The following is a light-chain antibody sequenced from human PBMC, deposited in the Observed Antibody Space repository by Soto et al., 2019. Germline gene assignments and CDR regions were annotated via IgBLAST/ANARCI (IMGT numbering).Light chain of an antibody. CDR2: DVS. CDR1: SSYVGGYNY. Sequence: QSALTQPASVSGSPGQSITISCTGTSSYVGGYNYVSWYQQHPGKAPKLLIYDVSNRPSGVSNRFSGSKSGNTASLSISGLQAEDEADYYCSSYTSSSPLWVFGTGTQLTVL. V-gene: IGLV2-14*01. CDR3: SSYTSSSPLWV. J-gene: IGLJ1*01.